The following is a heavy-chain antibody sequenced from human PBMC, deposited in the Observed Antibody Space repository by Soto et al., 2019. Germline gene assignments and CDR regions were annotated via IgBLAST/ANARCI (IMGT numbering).Heavy chain of an antibody. J-gene: IGHJ2*01. CDR3: AKGAGKGDYGHWYFDL. CDR1: GFRFSGYA. D-gene: IGHD4-17*01. Sequence: EVQLLEPGGGLVQSGGSLRLSCAASGFRFSGYAMSWVRQAPGQGLEWVSAISGNAADTYYADSVKGRFTISRDNSKNTLYLQMNSLRAEDTAVYYCAKGAGKGDYGHWYFDLWGRGTLVTVSS. CDR2: ISGNAADT. V-gene: IGHV3-23*01.